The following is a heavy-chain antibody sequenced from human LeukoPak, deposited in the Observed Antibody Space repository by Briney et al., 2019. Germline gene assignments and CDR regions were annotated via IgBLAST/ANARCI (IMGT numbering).Heavy chain of an antibody. J-gene: IGHJ5*02. CDR2: INHSGST. D-gene: IGHD5-24*01. CDR3: ARESDGWQGNWFDP. Sequence: SETLSLTCAVYGGSFSGYYWSWIRQPPGKGLEWIGEINHSGSTNYNPSLKSRVTISVDTSKNQFSLKLSSVTAADTAVYYCARESDGWQGNWFDPWGQGTLVTVSS. CDR1: GGSFSGYY. V-gene: IGHV4-34*01.